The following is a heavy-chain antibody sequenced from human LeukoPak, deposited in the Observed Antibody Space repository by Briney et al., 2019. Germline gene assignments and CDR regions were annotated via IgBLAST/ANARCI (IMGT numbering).Heavy chain of an antibody. CDR2: ISSSSYI. V-gene: IGHV3-21*01. Sequence: KSGGSLRLSCAASGFTFSSYSMNWVRQAPGKGLEWVSSISSSSYIYYADSVKGRFTISRDNAKNSLYLQMNSLRAEDTAVYYCAAQSSRGSGYYFAGGASYFDYWGQGTLVTVSS. CDR1: GFTFSSYS. D-gene: IGHD3-22*01. J-gene: IGHJ4*02. CDR3: AAQSSRGSGYYFAGGASYFDY.